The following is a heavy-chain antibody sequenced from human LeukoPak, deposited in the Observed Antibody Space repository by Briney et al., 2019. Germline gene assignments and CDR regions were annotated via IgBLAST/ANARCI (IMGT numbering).Heavy chain of an antibody. CDR2: MNPNSGNT. J-gene: IGHJ6*02. CDR3: ARVSECSSTSCYIWAGYYYYGMDV. V-gene: IGHV1-8*01. D-gene: IGHD2-2*02. Sequence: ASVKVSCKASGYTFTSYDINWVRQATGQGLEWMGWMNPNSGNTGYAQKFQGRVTMTRNTSISTAYMELSSLRSEDTAVYYCARVSECSSTSCYIWAGYYYYGMDVWGQGTTVTVSS. CDR1: GYTFTSYD.